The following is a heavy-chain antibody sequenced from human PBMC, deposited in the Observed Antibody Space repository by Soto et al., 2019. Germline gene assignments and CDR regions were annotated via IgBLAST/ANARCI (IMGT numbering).Heavy chain of an antibody. CDR3: ARDRRIAVAGTWGHLGQFDY. CDR2: IYHSGST. J-gene: IGHJ4*02. V-gene: IGHV4-4*02. Sequence: SETLSLTCAVSSGSISSSNWWSWVRQPPGKGLEWIGEIYHSGSTNYNPSLKSRVTISVDKSKNQFSLKLSSVTAADTAVYYCARDRRIAVAGTWGHLGQFDYWGQGTLVTVSS. CDR1: SGSISSSNW. D-gene: IGHD6-19*01.